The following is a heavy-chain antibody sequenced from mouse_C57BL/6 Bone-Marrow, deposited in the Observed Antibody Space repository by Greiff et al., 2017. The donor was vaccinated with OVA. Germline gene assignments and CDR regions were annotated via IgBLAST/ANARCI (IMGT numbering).Heavy chain of an antibody. V-gene: IGHV1-81*01. CDR1: GYTFTSYG. CDR2: IYPRSGNT. D-gene: IGHD1-1*01. J-gene: IGHJ1*03. CDR3: AREPLPLITTVVATPYFDV. Sequence: VKLVESGAELARPGASVKLSCKASGYTFTSYGISWVKQRTGQGLEWIGEIYPRSGNTYYNEKFKGKATLTADKSSSTAYMELRSLTSEDSAVYFCAREPLPLITTVVATPYFDVWGTGTTVTVSS.